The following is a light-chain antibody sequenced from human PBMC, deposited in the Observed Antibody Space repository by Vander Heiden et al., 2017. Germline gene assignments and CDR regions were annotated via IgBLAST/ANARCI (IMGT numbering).Light chain of an antibody. Sequence: QSVLTPPPSVSGAPGQRVTISCTGSRSNIGAGYDVHWYHQLPGTAPKLLIYGKNKRPSGVSDRFSGSKSGTSASLAITGLQADDEADYYCQSYDSSLFWVFGGGTKLTVL. J-gene: IGLJ3*02. CDR2: GKN. V-gene: IGLV1-40*01. CDR3: QSYDSSLFWV. CDR1: RSNIGAGYD.